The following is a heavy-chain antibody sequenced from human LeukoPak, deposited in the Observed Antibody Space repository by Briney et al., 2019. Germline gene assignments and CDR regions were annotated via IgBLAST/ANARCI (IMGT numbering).Heavy chain of an antibody. J-gene: IGHJ6*02. CDR3: ARDFRYYGSGNYGMDV. CDR1: GFTFSSYG. CDR2: IWYDGSNK. V-gene: IGHV3-33*01. Sequence: PGGSLRLSCAASGFTFSSYGMHWVRQAPGKGLEWVAVIWYDGSNKYYADSVKGRFTISRDNSKNTLYLQMNSLRAEDTAVYYCARDFRYYGSGNYGMDVWGQGTTVTVSS. D-gene: IGHD3-10*01.